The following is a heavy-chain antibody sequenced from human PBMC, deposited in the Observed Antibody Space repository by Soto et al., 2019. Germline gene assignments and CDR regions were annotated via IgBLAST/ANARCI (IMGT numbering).Heavy chain of an antibody. V-gene: IGHV2-5*02. D-gene: IGHD5-18*01. CDR2: IYWDDDE. Sequence: QITLKESGPTLVKPTQTLTLTCTFSGISLSTNGVGVGWIRQHPGTALEWLGIIYWDDDERYSPSLKSRLIITKDTSKNQVVLTMTIMDPVDTATYYCAHRRTAIFVYWGQGTLVTVSS. CDR1: GISLSTNGVG. CDR3: AHRRTAIFVY. J-gene: IGHJ4*02.